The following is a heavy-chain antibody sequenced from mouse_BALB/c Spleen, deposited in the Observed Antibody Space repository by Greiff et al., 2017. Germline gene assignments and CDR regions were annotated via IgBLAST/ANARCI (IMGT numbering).Heavy chain of an antibody. Sequence: EVQLQQSGTVLARPGASVKMSCKASGYSFTSYWMHWVKQRPGQGLEWIGAIYPGNSDTSYNQKFKGKAKLTAVTSASTAYMELSSLTNEDSAVYYCTREEGFLGHYWGQGTTLTGSS. CDR3: TREEGFLGHY. V-gene: IGHV1-5*01. CDR2: IYPGNSDT. D-gene: IGHD4-1*01. CDR1: GYSFTSYW. J-gene: IGHJ2*01.